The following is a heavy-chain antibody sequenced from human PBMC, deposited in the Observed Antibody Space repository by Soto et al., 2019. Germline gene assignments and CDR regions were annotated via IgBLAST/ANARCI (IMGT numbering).Heavy chain of an antibody. CDR2: IYYSGST. CDR3: AGFAPRPNTVNIFES. D-gene: IGHD2-8*02. Sequence: SETLSLTCTVSGGSISSYYWSWIRQPPGKGLDWIGYIYYSGSTNYNPSLKSRVTISVYTSKNQFSLTLSSVTAADTAAYYSAGFAPRPNTVNIFESWGKGTLVTV. CDR1: GGSISSYY. V-gene: IGHV4-59*01. J-gene: IGHJ4*02.